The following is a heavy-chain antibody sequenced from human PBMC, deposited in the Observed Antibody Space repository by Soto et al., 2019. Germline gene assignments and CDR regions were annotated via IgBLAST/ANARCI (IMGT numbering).Heavy chain of an antibody. Sequence: GESLKISCKGSGYSFTSYWIGWVRQMPVKGLEWMGIIYPGDSDTRYSPSFQGQVTISADKSISTAYLQWSSLKASDTAMYYCASPKLGYSYGLDAFDIWGQGTMVTVSS. CDR3: ASPKLGYSYGLDAFDI. V-gene: IGHV5-51*01. J-gene: IGHJ3*02. D-gene: IGHD5-18*01. CDR2: IYPGDSDT. CDR1: GYSFTSYW.